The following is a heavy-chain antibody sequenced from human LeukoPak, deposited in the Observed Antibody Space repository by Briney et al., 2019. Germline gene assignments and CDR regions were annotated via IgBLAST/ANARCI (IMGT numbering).Heavy chain of an antibody. V-gene: IGHV4-4*07. CDR2: IYTSGSA. CDR3: ARDSAPYGSGSYYSSIDY. J-gene: IGHJ4*02. D-gene: IGHD3-10*01. CDR1: GGSISSYY. Sequence: SETLSLTCTVSGGSISSYYWSWMRQPAGKGLEWIGRIYTSGSANYNPSLKSRVTMSVDTSKNQFSLKLSSVTAADTAVYYCARDSAPYGSGSYYSSIDYWGQGTLVTVSS.